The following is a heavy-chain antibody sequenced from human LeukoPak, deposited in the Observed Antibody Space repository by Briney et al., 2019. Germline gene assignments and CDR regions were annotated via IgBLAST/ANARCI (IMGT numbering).Heavy chain of an antibody. J-gene: IGHJ5*02. Sequence: PSETLSLTCTVSGGSISNYYWTWIRQPPGKGLEWIGSIYYSGSTYYNPSLKSRVTISVDTSKNQFSLELSSVTAADTAVYYCARGRGEGRGISLVRGVRAPSYNWFDPWGHGTLVTVSS. CDR2: IYYSGST. V-gene: IGHV4-59*04. CDR1: GGSISNYY. D-gene: IGHD3-10*01. CDR3: ARGRGEGRGISLVRGVRAPSYNWFDP.